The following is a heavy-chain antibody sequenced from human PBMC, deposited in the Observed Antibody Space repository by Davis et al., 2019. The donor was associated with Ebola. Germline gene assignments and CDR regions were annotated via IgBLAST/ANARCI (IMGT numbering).Heavy chain of an antibody. CDR3: TSSCGGDCERDY. J-gene: IGHJ4*02. D-gene: IGHD2-21*02. CDR1: GFTFSGSA. V-gene: IGHV3-73*01. Sequence: GGSLRLSCAASGFTFSGSAMHWVRQASGKGLEWVGRIRSNANSYATAYAASVKGRFTISRDDSKNTAYLQMHGLKTEDTAVYYCTSSCGGDCERDYWGQGTLVTVSS. CDR2: IRSNANSYAT.